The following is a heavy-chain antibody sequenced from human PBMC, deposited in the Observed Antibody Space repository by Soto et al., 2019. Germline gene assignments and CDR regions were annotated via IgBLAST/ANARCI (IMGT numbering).Heavy chain of an antibody. D-gene: IGHD3-10*01. CDR3: ARRARGVLIDY. CDR2: IYYSGST. CDR1: GGSISSGGYY. Sequence: PSETLSLTCTVSGGSISSGGYYWSWIRQHPGKGLEWIGYIYYSGSTYYNPSLKSRVTISVDTSKNQFSLKLSSVTAADTAVYYCARRARGVLIDYWGQGTLVTSPQ. J-gene: IGHJ4*02. V-gene: IGHV4-31*03.